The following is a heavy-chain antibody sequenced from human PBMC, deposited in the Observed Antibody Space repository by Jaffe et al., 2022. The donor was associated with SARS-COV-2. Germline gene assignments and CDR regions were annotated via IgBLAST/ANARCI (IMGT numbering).Heavy chain of an antibody. J-gene: IGHJ4*02. D-gene: IGHD3-3*01. CDR2: IYHSGST. CDR1: GGSISSGGYS. CDR3: ARGVDYDFWSGHGVYYFDY. Sequence: QLQLQESGSGLVKPSQTLSLTCAVSGGSISSGGYSWSWIRQPPGKGLEWIGYIYHSGSTYYNPSLKSRVTISVDRSKNQFSLKLSSVTAADTAVYYCARGVDYDFWSGHGVYYFDYWGQGTLVTVSS. V-gene: IGHV4-30-2*01.